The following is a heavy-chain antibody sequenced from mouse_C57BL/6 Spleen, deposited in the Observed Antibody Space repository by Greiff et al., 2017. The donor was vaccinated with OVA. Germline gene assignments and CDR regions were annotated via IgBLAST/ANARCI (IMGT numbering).Heavy chain of an antibody. CDR1: GYTFTSYW. CDR3: ARSLLRWYFDV. J-gene: IGHJ1*03. V-gene: IGHV1-69*01. CDR2: IDPSDSYT. D-gene: IGHD1-2*01. Sequence: QVQLQQSGAELVMPGASVKLSCKASGYTFTSYWMHWVKQRPGQGLEWIGEIDPSDSYTNYNQKFKGKSTLTVDKSSSTAYMQLSSLTSEDSAVYYCARSLLRWYFDVWGTGTTVTVSS.